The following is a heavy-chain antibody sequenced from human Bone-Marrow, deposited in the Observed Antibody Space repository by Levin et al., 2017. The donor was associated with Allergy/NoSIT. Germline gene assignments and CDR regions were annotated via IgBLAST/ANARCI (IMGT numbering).Heavy chain of an antibody. CDR3: ARDGVISRDFDAYDI. CDR2: ISPNSGNT. CDR1: GYTFTNYY. Sequence: PAASVKVSCKASGYTFTNYYLHWVRQAPGQGFEWMGWISPNSGNTNYAQRFQGRVTMTRDTSINTAYMELSSLSSDDTAVYYCARDGVISRDFDAYDIWGQGTVVTVSS. J-gene: IGHJ3*02. D-gene: IGHD3-10*01. V-gene: IGHV1-2*02.